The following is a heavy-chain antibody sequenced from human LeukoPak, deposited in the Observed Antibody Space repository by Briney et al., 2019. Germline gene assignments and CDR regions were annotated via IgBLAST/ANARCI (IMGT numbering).Heavy chain of an antibody. CDR1: GYTFTSYG. J-gene: IGHJ3*02. D-gene: IGHD3-22*01. V-gene: IGHV1-18*01. Sequence: ASVKVSCKASGYTFTSYGISWVRQAPGQGLEWMGWISAYNGNTNYAQKLQGRVTMTTDTSTSTAYMELRSLRSDDTAMYYCARLVRSSGYYGSDAFDIWGQGTMVTVSS. CDR3: ARLVRSSGYYGSDAFDI. CDR2: ISAYNGNT.